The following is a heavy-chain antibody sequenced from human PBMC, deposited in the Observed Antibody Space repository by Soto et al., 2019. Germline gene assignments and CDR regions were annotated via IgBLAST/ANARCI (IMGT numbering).Heavy chain of an antibody. CDR2: IIPIFGTA. CDR1: GGTFSSYA. CDR3: AREVLEWLLVNWFDP. V-gene: IGHV1-69*13. Sequence: GGSVKVSCKASGGTFSSYAISWVRQAPGQGLEWMGGIIPIFGTANYAQKFQGRVTITADESTSTAYMELSSLRSEDTAVYYCAREVLEWLLVNWFDPWGQGTLVTVSS. J-gene: IGHJ5*02. D-gene: IGHD3-3*01.